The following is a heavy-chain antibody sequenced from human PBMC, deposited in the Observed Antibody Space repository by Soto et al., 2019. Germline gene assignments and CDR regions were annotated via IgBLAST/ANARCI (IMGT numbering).Heavy chain of an antibody. V-gene: IGHV1-18*04. Sequence: ASVKVSCKASGYAFTSYFMHWVRQAPGQGLEWMGWISGYNGNTNYEQKLQGRVTMTTDTSTSTAYMDLRSLRSDDTAVYYCARASGYSGSFHAFDFWGQGTMVTVS. CDR1: GYAFTSYF. CDR3: ARASGYSGSFHAFDF. CDR2: ISGYNGNT. D-gene: IGHD1-26*01. J-gene: IGHJ3*01.